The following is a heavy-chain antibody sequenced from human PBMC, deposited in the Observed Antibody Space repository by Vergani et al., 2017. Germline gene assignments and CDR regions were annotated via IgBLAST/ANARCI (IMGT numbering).Heavy chain of an antibody. D-gene: IGHD2-21*02. CDR2: IIPVLGKT. Sequence: QVQLVQSGAGLKKPGASVSVSCKGSSHTFQTYGISWVRQVPGQGLEWMGRIIPVLGKTKYAQDFQGRLTITADTSTSTAYMELTSLRSQDTAVYYCARDPRGYGGDPEDYYYGMDVWGQGTTVTVSS. CDR1: SHTFQTYG. V-gene: IGHV1-69*04. CDR3: ARDPRGYGGDPEDYYYGMDV. J-gene: IGHJ6*02.